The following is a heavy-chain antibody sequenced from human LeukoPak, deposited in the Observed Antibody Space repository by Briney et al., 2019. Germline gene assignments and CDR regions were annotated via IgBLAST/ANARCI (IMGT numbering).Heavy chain of an antibody. D-gene: IGHD3-3*01. CDR1: GGSISSYY. V-gene: IGHV4-59*01. Sequence: PSETLSLTCTVSGGSISSYYWSWIRQPPGKGLEWIGYIYYSGRSNYNPSLKSRVTISVDASKNQFSLKLSSVTAADTAVYYCARAQSIWSGYYDAFDIWGQGTMVTVSS. J-gene: IGHJ3*02. CDR2: IYYSGRS. CDR3: ARAQSIWSGYYDAFDI.